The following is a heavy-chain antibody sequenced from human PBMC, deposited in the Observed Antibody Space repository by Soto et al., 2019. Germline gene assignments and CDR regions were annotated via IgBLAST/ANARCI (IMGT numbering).Heavy chain of an antibody. D-gene: IGHD5-12*01. CDR1: GFTFSSYG. J-gene: IGHJ6*02. V-gene: IGHV3-33*01. CDR3: ARDPLRRGYDYYYGMDV. Sequence: GGSLRLSCAASGFTFSSYGMHWVRQAPGKGLEWVAVIWYDGSNKYYADSVKGRFTISRDNSKNTLYLQMNSLRAEDTAVYYCARDPLRRGYDYYYGMDVWGQGTTVTVS. CDR2: IWYDGSNK.